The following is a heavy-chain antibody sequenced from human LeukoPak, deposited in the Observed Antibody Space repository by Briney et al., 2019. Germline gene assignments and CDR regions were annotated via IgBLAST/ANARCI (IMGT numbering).Heavy chain of an antibody. D-gene: IGHD4-23*01. CDR3: ASSSPRGGNSLGSY. CDR2: INPSGGST. Sequence: ASVKVSCKASGYTFTSYYMHWVRQAPGQGLEWMGIINPSGGSTSYAQKFQGRVTMTRDMSTSTAYMEVRSLRSDDTAVYYCASSSPRGGNSLGSYWGQGTLVTVSS. V-gene: IGHV1-46*01. CDR1: GYTFTSYY. J-gene: IGHJ4*02.